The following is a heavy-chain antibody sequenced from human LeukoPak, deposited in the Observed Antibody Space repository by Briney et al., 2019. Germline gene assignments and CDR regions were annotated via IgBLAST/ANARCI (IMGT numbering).Heavy chain of an antibody. D-gene: IGHD2-15*01. Sequence: ASVKVSCKASGYTFTSYGISWVRQAPGQRLEWLGWINPGNGDTKYSQNFQGRVTVTSDTSAATAYVELNSLTSEDTAVYYCARERWHCRVNCYSVYYYALDVWGQGTTVTVSS. CDR3: ARERWHCRVNCYSVYYYALDV. J-gene: IGHJ6*02. V-gene: IGHV1-3*01. CDR1: GYTFTSYG. CDR2: INPGNGDT.